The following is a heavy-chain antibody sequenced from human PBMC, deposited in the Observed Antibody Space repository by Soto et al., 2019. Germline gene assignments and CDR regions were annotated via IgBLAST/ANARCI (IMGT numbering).Heavy chain of an antibody. J-gene: IGHJ6*03. CDR3: ARDRGVAPRVAGNTHYYYYMDV. Sequence: QDQLVQSGVEVKKPAASVMVSCKASGYSFTNYGIPWVRQAPGQGFEWMGWISAYNGNTNYAQKFQGRVTMTTDASTSTAYLELRRPRSDDTAVYYCARDRGVAPRVAGNTHYYYYMDVWGKGNTVTVSS. CDR1: GYSFTNYG. CDR2: ISAYNGNT. D-gene: IGHD6-19*01. V-gene: IGHV1-18*01.